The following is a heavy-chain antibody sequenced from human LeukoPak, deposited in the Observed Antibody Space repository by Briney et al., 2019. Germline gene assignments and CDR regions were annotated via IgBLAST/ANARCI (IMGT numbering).Heavy chain of an antibody. CDR3: ARGYDYYDSSVGSGKYYFDY. V-gene: IGHV4-34*01. CDR2: INHSGST. CDR1: GGSFSGYY. Sequence: SETLSLTCAVYGGSFSGYYWSWIRQPPGKGPEWIGEINHSGSTNYNPSLKSRVTISVDTSKNQFSLKLSSVTAADTAVYYCARGYDYYDSSVGSGKYYFDYWGQGTLVTVSS. J-gene: IGHJ4*02. D-gene: IGHD3-22*01.